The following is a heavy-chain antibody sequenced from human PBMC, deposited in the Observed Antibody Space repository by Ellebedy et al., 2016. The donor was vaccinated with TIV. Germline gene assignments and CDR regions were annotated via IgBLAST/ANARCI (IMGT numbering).Heavy chain of an antibody. D-gene: IGHD1-7*01. CDR2: IYPDGST. CDR3: ARRNWNFALRTDYFDS. Sequence: MPGGSLRLSCSVTGYSISSGYYWGWIRQSPGKGLEWLGSIYPDGSTYYSTSLRSRVTISVDTSKNEFSLKLSSVTAADTAVYYCARRNWNFALRTDYFDSWGRGTLVTVSS. J-gene: IGHJ4*02. V-gene: IGHV4-38-2*02. CDR1: GYSISSGYY.